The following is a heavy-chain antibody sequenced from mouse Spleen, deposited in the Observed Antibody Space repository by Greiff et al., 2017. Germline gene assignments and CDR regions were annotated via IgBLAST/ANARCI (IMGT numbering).Heavy chain of an antibody. CDR2: IYPGDGDT. CDR3: ARSLGGSDYFDY. Sequence: VKLVESGPELVKPGASVKISCKASGYAFSSSWMNWVKQRPGKGLEWIGRIYPGDGDTNYNGKFKGKATLTADKSSSTAYMQLSSLTSEDSAVYFCARSLGGSDYFDYWGQGTTLTVSS. CDR1: GYAFSSSW. D-gene: IGHD4-1*01. V-gene: IGHV1-82*01. J-gene: IGHJ2*01.